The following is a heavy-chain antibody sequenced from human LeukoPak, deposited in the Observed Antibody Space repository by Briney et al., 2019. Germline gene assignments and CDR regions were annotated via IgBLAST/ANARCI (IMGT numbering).Heavy chain of an antibody. J-gene: IGHJ4*02. D-gene: IGHD5-18*01. CDR2: IYYSGST. CDR3: ARGRVLVDTAMPTGDYFDY. CDR1: GGSISSGDYY. Sequence: SQTLSLTCTVSGGSISSGDYYWSWIRQPPGKGLEWIGYIYYSGSTYYDPSLKSRVTISVDTSKNQFSLKLSSVTAADTAVYYCARGRVLVDTAMPTGDYFDYWGQGTLVTVSS. V-gene: IGHV4-30-4*01.